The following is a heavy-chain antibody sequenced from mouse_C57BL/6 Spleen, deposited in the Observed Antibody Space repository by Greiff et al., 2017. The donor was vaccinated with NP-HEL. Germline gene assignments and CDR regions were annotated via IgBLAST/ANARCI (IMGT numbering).Heavy chain of an antibody. J-gene: IGHJ4*01. CDR3: ARRTMVTTRAMDY. CDR2: INPNYGTT. D-gene: IGHD2-2*01. CDR1: GYSFTDYN. Sequence: EVQLQQSGPELVKPGASVKISCKASGYSFTDYNMNWVKQSNGKSLEWIGVINPNYGTTSYNKKLKGKATLTVDQSSSTAYMQLNSLTSEDSAVYYCARRTMVTTRAMDYWGQGTSVTVSS. V-gene: IGHV1-39*01.